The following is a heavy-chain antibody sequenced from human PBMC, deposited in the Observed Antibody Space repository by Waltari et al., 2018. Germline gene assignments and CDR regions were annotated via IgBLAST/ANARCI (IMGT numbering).Heavy chain of an antibody. J-gene: IGHJ4*02. V-gene: IGHV5-51*01. CDR2: VHPGDSDV. CDR1: GYNFPNDL. CDR3: ASPDY. Sequence: EVQFVQSGAELKKPGEYLKISCRASGYNFPNDLSGWVRQMPGKGLEWLGTVHPGDSDVRYSPSFQGHITISADKSVSTAYLQLNNLRASDSAIYYCASPDYWGQGTLVTVSS.